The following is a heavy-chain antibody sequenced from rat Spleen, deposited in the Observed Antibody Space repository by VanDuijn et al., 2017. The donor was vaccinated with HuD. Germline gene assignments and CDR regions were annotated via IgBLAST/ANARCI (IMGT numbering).Heavy chain of an antibody. CDR1: GFTFSDYY. CDR2: ISYEGSST. J-gene: IGHJ3*01. V-gene: IGHV5-22*01. CDR3: ARLGGLRNWFAY. Sequence: EVQLVESGGGLVQPGRSLKLSCAASGFTFSDYYMAWVRQAPTTGLEWVASISYEGSSTYYGDSVKGRFTISRDNAKSSLYLQMDSLRSEDTATYFCARLGGLRNWFAYWGQGTLVTVSS. D-gene: IGHD4-3*01.